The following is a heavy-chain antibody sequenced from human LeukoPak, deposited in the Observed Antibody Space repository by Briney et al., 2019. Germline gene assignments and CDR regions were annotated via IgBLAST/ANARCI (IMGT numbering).Heavy chain of an antibody. J-gene: IGHJ4*02. Sequence: GGSLRLSCAASGFTFSSYAMSWVRQAPGKGLEWVSAISGSGGSTYYADSVKGRFTISRDNSKNTLYLQMNSLRAEDTAVYYCAKDSLAMIVVVMYFDYWGQGTLVTVSS. CDR1: GFTFSSYA. CDR2: ISGSGGST. D-gene: IGHD3-22*01. CDR3: AKDSLAMIVVVMYFDY. V-gene: IGHV3-23*01.